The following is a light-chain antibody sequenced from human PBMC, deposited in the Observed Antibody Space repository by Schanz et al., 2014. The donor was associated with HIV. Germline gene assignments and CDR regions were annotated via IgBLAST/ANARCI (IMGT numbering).Light chain of an antibody. V-gene: IGKV3-11*01. J-gene: IGKJ1*01. CDR3: LQYHAFPWT. CDR1: QSVSSN. Sequence: EIVLTQSPGTLSLSLGERATLSCRASQSVSSNLAWYQQKPGQAPRLLIYDASNRATGIPARFSGSGSETEFTLTVSSLQAEDFATYYCLQYHAFPWTFGQGTKVDVK. CDR2: DAS.